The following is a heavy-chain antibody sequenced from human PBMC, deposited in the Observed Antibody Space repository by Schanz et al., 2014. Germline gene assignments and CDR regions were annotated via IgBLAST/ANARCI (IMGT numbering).Heavy chain of an antibody. Sequence: QVQLVQSGGEMKKPGASVKVSCKASGYTFTSYGINWVRQAPGQGLEWMGRIIPILGIATYAQKFQGRLTITADKSTSTAYMELSSLRSEDTAMYYWARDYYDSSGYYYCDYWGQGTLVTVSS. CDR3: ARDYYDSSGYYYCDY. CDR1: GYTFTSYG. CDR2: IIPILGIA. D-gene: IGHD3-22*01. J-gene: IGHJ4*02. V-gene: IGHV1-69*04.